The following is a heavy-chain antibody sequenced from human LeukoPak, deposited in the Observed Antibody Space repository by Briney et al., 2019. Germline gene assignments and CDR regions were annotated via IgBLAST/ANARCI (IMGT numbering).Heavy chain of an antibody. V-gene: IGHV4-39*01. J-gene: IGHJ4*02. D-gene: IGHD4-11*01. CDR3: ARYSNSMVDY. Sequence: PSETLSLTCTVSGGSISSSSYYWGWIRQPPGKGLEWIGSIYYSGSTYYNPSLKSRVTISVDTSKNQFSLKLSSVTAADTAVYYCARYSNSMVDYWGQGTLVTVPS. CDR2: IYYSGST. CDR1: GGSISSSSYY.